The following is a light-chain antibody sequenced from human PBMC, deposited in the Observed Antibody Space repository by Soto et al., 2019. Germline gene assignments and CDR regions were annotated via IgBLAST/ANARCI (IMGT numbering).Light chain of an antibody. CDR3: QQYNSYWT. CDR1: QSISSW. CDR2: DAS. Sequence: DIQMTLSPSSVSASVGDTVTITCRDSQSISSWLALYQQKPVKAPKLLIYDASSLESGVPSRFSGSGSGTEFTLTISSLPPDDFATYYCQQYNSYWTFGQGTKVDI. V-gene: IGKV1-5*01. J-gene: IGKJ1*01.